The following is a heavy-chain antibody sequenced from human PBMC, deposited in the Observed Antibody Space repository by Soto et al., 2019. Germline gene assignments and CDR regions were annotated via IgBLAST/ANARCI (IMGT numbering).Heavy chain of an antibody. Sequence: QVQLQESGPGLVKPSETLSLTCTVSGGSIISYYWSWIRQSPEKGLEWIGYIHHSGSTLYNPSITNRATVSIDRSNNHFSLKLTSVTAADTALYYCAREVRSNTGWYWDYWGQGTLVTVSS. J-gene: IGHJ4*02. D-gene: IGHD6-19*01. CDR1: GGSIISYY. CDR3: AREVRSNTGWYWDY. V-gene: IGHV4-59*01. CDR2: IHHSGST.